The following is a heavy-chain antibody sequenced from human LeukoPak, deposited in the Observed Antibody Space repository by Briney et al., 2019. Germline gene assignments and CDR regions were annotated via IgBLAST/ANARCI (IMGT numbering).Heavy chain of an antibody. Sequence: GGSLRLSCAASGFTFSSFAMNWVRQAPGKGLEWVSTMSGDATSTYYADSVKDRFTISRDNSKNTLYLQMNSLRAEDTAVYYCARTEYGSGSLPLIDYLGQGTLVTVSS. D-gene: IGHD3-10*01. CDR1: GFTFSSFA. V-gene: IGHV3-23*01. CDR2: MSGDATST. J-gene: IGHJ4*02. CDR3: ARTEYGSGSLPLIDY.